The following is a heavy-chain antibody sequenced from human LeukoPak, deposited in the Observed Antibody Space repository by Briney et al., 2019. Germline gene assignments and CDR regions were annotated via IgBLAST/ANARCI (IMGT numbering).Heavy chain of an antibody. CDR2: INWNGGST. D-gene: IGHD6-6*01. V-gene: IGHV3-20*04. CDR3: ARDYSSSEGGLFDP. J-gene: IGHJ5*02. CDR1: GFTFDDYG. Sequence: GGSLRLSCAASGFTFDDYGMSWVRQAPGKGLEWVSGINWNGGSTGYADSVKGRFSISRGNSKNTLYLQMNRLRPEDTAVYYCARDYSSSEGGLFDPWGQGALVTVSS.